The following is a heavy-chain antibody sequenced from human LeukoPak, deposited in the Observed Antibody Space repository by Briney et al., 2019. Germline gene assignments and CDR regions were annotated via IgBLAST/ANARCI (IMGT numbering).Heavy chain of an antibody. D-gene: IGHD6-25*01. Sequence: PSETLSLTCTVSGGSISSCYWSWIRQPPGKGLEWIGYIYYTGSTNFNPSLKSRVTMSLDTSKNQFSLKLNSVTAADTAVYYCATGRAAAGSLGYWGQGTLVTVSS. CDR3: ATGRAAAGSLGY. CDR1: GGSISSCY. V-gene: IGHV4-59*01. J-gene: IGHJ4*02. CDR2: IYYTGST.